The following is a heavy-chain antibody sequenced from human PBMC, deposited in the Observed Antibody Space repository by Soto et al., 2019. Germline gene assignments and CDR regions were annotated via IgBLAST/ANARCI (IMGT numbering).Heavy chain of an antibody. CDR3: ARVVGALGHWFDP. Sequence: QVQLVQSGAEVKEPGASVKVSCKASGYTFTKYTISWVRQAPGQGLEWMGRISPYNGNTNYAQKLQGRVTMTTDTSTSIAYMELRSLRSDDTAVYYCARVVGALGHWFDPWGQGTLVTVSS. V-gene: IGHV1-18*01. CDR2: ISPYNGNT. CDR1: GYTFTKYT. J-gene: IGHJ5*02. D-gene: IGHD1-26*01.